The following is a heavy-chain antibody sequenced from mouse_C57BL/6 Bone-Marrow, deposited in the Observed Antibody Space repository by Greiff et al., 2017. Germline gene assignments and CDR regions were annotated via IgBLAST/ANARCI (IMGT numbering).Heavy chain of an antibody. V-gene: IGHV1-69*01. CDR2: IDPSDSYT. CDR3: AREFYNAMDY. CDR1: GYTFTSYW. J-gene: IGHJ4*01. Sequence: VQLQQPGAELVMPGASVKLSCKASGYTFTSYWMHWVKQRPGQGLEWIGEIDPSDSYTNYNQKFKGKSTLTVDKSSSTAYMQLSSLTSEDSAVYYCAREFYNAMDYWGQGTSVTVSS.